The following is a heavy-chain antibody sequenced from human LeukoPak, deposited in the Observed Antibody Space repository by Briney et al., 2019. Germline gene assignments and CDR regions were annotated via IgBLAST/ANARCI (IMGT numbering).Heavy chain of an antibody. J-gene: IGHJ4*02. Sequence: ASVKVSCKASGYTFTNYGISWVRQAPGQGLEWMGWINPNSGGTNYAQKFQGRVTMTRDTSISTAYMELSRLRSDDTAVYYCANGGDHDYGDYAIDYWGQGTLVTVSS. CDR3: ANGGDHDYGDYAIDY. CDR2: INPNSGGT. CDR1: GYTFTNYG. D-gene: IGHD4-17*01. V-gene: IGHV1-2*02.